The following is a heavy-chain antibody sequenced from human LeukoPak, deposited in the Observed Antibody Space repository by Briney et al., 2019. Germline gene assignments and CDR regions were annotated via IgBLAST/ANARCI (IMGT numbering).Heavy chain of an antibody. D-gene: IGHD3-3*01. J-gene: IGHJ1*01. CDR1: GGSISSGGYY. CDR2: IYYSGST. V-gene: IGHV4-31*03. Sequence: PSQTLSLTCTVSGGSISSGGYYWSWIRQHPGKGLEWSGYIYYSGSTYYNPSLKSRVTISVDTSKNQFSLKLSSVTAADTAVYYCARTYYDFWSGAPTAEYFQHWGQGTLVTVSS. CDR3: ARTYYDFWSGAPTAEYFQH.